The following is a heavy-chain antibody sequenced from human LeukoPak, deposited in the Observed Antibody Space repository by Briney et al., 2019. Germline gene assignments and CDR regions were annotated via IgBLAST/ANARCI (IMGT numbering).Heavy chain of an antibody. CDR3: VKRWTGTTIGQQDY. V-gene: IGHV3-21*01. CDR2: ISSSSSYI. D-gene: IGHD1-1*01. CDR1: GFTFSSYS. J-gene: IGHJ4*02. Sequence: GGSLRLSCAASGFTFSSYSMNWVRQAPGKGLEWVSSISSSSSYIYYADSVKGRFTISRDNSKNTLYLQMNSLRAEDMAVYYCVKRWTGTTIGQQDYWGQGTLVTVSS.